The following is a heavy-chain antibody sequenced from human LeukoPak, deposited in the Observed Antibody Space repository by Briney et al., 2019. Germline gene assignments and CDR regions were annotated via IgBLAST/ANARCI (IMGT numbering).Heavy chain of an antibody. CDR2: IRYDGSNK. J-gene: IGHJ4*02. V-gene: IGHV3-30*02. D-gene: IGHD6-13*01. CDR1: GFTFSSYA. Sequence: PGGSLRLSCAASGFTFSSYAMHWVRQAPGKGLEWVTFIRYDGSNKYYADSVKGRFTISRDSSKNSLYLQMNRLRPDDTAVYYCSMQQSADYFFDYWGQGTLVTVSS. CDR3: SMQQSADYFFDY.